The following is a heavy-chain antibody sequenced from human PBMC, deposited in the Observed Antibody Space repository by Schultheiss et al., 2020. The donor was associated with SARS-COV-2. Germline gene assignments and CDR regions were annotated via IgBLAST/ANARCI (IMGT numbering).Heavy chain of an antibody. CDR2: IYYSGST. CDR3: ARGSYFGSMEDLGSGSRYYGMDV. D-gene: IGHD3-3*01. Sequence: SQTLSLTCTVSGGSISSYYWSWIRQPPGKGLEWIGYIYYSGSTNYNPSLKSRVTISVDTSKNQFSLKLSSVTAADTAVYYCARGSYFGSMEDLGSGSRYYGMDVWGQGTTVTVSS. CDR1: GGSISSYY. J-gene: IGHJ6*02. V-gene: IGHV4-59*01.